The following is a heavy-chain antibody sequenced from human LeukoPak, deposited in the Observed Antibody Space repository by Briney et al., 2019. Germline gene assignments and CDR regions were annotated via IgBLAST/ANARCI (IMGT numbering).Heavy chain of an antibody. CDR3: ARDWFHAIDY. J-gene: IGHJ4*02. CDR1: GFTFSSYA. V-gene: IGHV3-23*01. D-gene: IGHD2/OR15-2a*01. CDR2: ISGSGGST. Sequence: GGSLRLSCAASGFTFSSYAMSWVRQAPGKGLEWVSAISGSGGSTYYADSVKGRFIISRDNSKNTLYLQMNSLRAEDTAVYYRARDWFHAIDYWGQGTLVTVSS.